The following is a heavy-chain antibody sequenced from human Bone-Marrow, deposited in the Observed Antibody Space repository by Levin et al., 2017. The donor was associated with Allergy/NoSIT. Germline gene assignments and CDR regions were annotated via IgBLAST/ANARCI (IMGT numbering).Heavy chain of an antibody. CDR2: INHSGST. Sequence: SETLSLTCAVYGGSFSGYYWSWIRQPPGKGLEWIGEINHSGSTNYNPSLKSRVTISVDTSKNQFSLKLSSVTAADTAVYYCARGLLNQPCSTSCYTLNWFDPWGQGTLVTVAS. D-gene: IGHD2-2*02. CDR1: GGSFSGYY. J-gene: IGHJ5*02. V-gene: IGHV4-34*01. CDR3: ARGLLNQPCSTSCYTLNWFDP.